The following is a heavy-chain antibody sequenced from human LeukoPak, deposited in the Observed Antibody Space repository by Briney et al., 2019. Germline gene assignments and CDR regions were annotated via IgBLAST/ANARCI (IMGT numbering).Heavy chain of an antibody. CDR2: ISGSGDIK. V-gene: IGHV3-23*01. CDR1: GFTFDDYA. CDR3: AKDRGSGVGDCSWGQFDF. Sequence: PGGSLRLSCAASGFTFDDYAMSWVRQAPGKGLEWVSGISGSGDIKVYADSVKGRFTISRDNSKDTLYLQMNTLRAEDAAVYYCAKDRGSGVGDCSWGQFDFWGQGTLVTVSS. D-gene: IGHD6-13*01. J-gene: IGHJ4*02.